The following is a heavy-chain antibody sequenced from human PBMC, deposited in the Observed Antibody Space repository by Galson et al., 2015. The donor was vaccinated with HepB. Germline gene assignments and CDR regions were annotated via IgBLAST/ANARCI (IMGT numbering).Heavy chain of an antibody. Sequence: SLRLSCAASGFTSDDYGMSWVRQAPGKGLEWVSGINWNGGSTGYADSVKGRFTISRDNAKNSLYLQMNSLRAEDTALYYCARGGPYSSSWYVFDYWGQGTLVTVSS. J-gene: IGHJ4*02. CDR1: GFTSDDYG. D-gene: IGHD6-13*01. CDR2: INWNGGST. V-gene: IGHV3-20*04. CDR3: ARGGPYSSSWYVFDY.